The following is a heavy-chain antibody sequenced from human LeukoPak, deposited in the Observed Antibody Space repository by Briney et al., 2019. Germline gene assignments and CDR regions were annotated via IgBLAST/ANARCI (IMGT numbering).Heavy chain of an antibody. CDR1: GFIFSNYA. CDR2: ISSDGSKT. Sequence: GRSPRLSCAASGFIFSNYAMHWVRQAPGKGLEWVALISSDGSKTYHADSVKGRFCISRDNSKNTLYLQLNSLRAEDTSVYYCARDSTYWYDSGSSGPHYFDYWGQGTLVTVSS. V-gene: IGHV3-30*01. D-gene: IGHD3-10*01. CDR3: ARDSTYWYDSGSSGPHYFDY. J-gene: IGHJ4*02.